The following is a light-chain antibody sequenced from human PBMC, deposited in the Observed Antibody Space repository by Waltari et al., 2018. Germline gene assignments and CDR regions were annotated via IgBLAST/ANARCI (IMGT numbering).Light chain of an antibody. CDR3: CSFAGSRTFV. J-gene: IGLJ2*01. Sequence: QSALTQPASVSGSPGQSLTISCPGTIAAVGLCLHAPWYQPHPGKAPRLLIYEGDNRPSGVSSRFSGSKSGNTASLTISGLQAEDEGDYHCCSFAGSRTFVFGAGTKVTVL. CDR2: EGD. CDR1: IAAVGLCLH. V-gene: IGLV2-23*03.